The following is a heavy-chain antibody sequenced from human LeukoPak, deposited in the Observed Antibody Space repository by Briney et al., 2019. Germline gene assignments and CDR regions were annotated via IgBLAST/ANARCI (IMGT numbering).Heavy chain of an antibody. D-gene: IGHD1-26*01. V-gene: IGHV3-21*01. CDR1: GFTFSSYA. Sequence: PGGSLRLSCAASGFTFSSYAMSWVRQAPGRGLEWVSTIGSSGSDTYYADSVKGRFTISRDNAKNSLYLQMNSLRAEDTAVYYCARYEEVGAPGAFDIWGQGTMVTVSS. J-gene: IGHJ3*02. CDR2: IGSSGSDT. CDR3: ARYEEVGAPGAFDI.